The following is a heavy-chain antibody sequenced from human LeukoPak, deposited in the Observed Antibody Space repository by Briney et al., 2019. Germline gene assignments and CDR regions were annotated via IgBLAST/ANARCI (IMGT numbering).Heavy chain of an antibody. D-gene: IGHD5-12*01. CDR1: GGSISSYY. V-gene: IGHV4-59*12. Sequence: SETLSLTCTVSGGSISSYYWSWIRQPPGKGLEWIGYIYYSGSTNYNPSLKSRVTISVDTSKNQFSLKLSSVTAADTAVYYCARVRSGYARDFDYWGQGTLVTVSS. CDR3: ARVRSGYARDFDY. J-gene: IGHJ4*02. CDR2: IYYSGST.